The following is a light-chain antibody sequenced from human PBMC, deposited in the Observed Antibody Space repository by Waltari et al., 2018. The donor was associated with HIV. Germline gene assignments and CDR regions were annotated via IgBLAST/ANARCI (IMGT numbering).Light chain of an antibody. CDR3: QQSYTTPYS. CDR1: QSISSY. CDR2: AAS. V-gene: IGKV1-39*01. Sequence: DIQMTQSPSSLSASVGDRVTITCRASQSISSYLNWYQQKPGKAPKLLIYAASRLQSGVPSRFSGSGSGTDFTLTISSLQPEDFAKYHCQQSYTTPYSFGQGTKLAIK. J-gene: IGKJ2*03.